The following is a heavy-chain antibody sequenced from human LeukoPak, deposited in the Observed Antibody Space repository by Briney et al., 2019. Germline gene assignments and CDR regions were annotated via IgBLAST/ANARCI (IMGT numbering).Heavy chain of an antibody. J-gene: IGHJ3*02. D-gene: IGHD2-15*01. CDR1: GGTFSSYA. CDR2: IIPIFGTA. V-gene: IGHV1-69*06. Sequence: GASVKVSCKASGGTFSSYAISWVRQAPGQGLEWMGGIIPIFGTANYAQKFQGRVTITADKSTSTAYMELSSLRSEDTAVYYCARGYCSGGSCYFSSYGGAFDIWGQGTMVTVSS. CDR3: ARGYCSGGSCYFSSYGGAFDI.